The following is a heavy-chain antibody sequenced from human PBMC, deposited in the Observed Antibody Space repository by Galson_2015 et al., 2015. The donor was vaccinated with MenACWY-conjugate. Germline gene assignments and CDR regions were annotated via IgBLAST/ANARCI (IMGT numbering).Heavy chain of an antibody. CDR2: IIPILGIA. CDR1: EGTFSSYA. V-gene: IGHV1-69*04. J-gene: IGHJ6*02. D-gene: IGHD5-18*01. CDR3: ARGGDVDTAMINYYYYGMDV. Sequence: SVKVSCKASEGTFSSYAISWVRQAPGQGLEWMGRIIPILGIANYAQKFQGRVTITADKSTSTAYMELSSLRSEDTAVYYCARGGDVDTAMINYYYYGMDVWGQGTTVTVSS.